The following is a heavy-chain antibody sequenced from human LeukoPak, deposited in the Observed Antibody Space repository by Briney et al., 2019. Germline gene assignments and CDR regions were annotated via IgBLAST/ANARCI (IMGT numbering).Heavy chain of an antibody. CDR3: AKADSSGWYFGVDY. D-gene: IGHD6-19*01. CDR1: GFTFSTYS. J-gene: IGHJ4*02. Sequence: PGGSLRLSCAASGFTFSTYSMNWVRQAPGKGLEWVSSIGSSGSYIYYADSLKGRFTISRDNAKNSLYLQMNSLRAEDTAVYYCAKADSSGWYFGVDYWGQGTLVTVSS. CDR2: IGSSGSYI. V-gene: IGHV3-21*04.